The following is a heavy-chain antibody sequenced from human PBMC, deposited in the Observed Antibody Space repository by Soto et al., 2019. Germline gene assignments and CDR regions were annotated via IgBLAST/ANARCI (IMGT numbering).Heavy chain of an antibody. D-gene: IGHD3-10*01. CDR2: ISSSGSTI. J-gene: IGHJ5*02. CDR3: ARGSDYGSGSYYRGNWFDP. CDR1: GFTFSSYE. V-gene: IGHV3-48*03. Sequence: GGSLRLSCAASGFTFSSYEMNWVRQAPGKGLEWVSYISSSGSTIYYADSVKGRFTISRDNAKNSLYLQMNSLRAEDTAVYYCARGSDYGSGSYYRGNWFDPWGQGTLVTVSS.